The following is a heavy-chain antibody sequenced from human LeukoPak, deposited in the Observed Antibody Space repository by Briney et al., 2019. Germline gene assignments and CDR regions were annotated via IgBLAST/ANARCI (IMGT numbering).Heavy chain of an antibody. CDR3: AKERYSSGRAFDS. Sequence: GGSLRLSCAASGFMFEDYSMHWVRQAPGKGLEWVSVISWDGGSKYYADSVKGRFTISRDNSKNTLYLQMNSLRAEDTAVYYCAKERYSSGRAFDSWGQGTLVTVSS. V-gene: IGHV3-43*01. D-gene: IGHD6-19*01. J-gene: IGHJ4*02. CDR2: ISWDGGSK. CDR1: GFMFEDYS.